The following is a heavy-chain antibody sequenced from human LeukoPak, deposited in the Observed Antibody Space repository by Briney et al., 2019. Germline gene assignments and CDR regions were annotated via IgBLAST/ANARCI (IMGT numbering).Heavy chain of an antibody. D-gene: IGHD3-10*01. Sequence: GGSLRLSCAASGFTFSSYGMHWVRQAPGKGLEWVAFIRYDGSNKYCADSVKGRFTISRDNSKNTLYLQMNSLRAEDTAVYYCAKDTYYYGSGSFPDYWGQGTLVTVSS. CDR3: AKDTYYYGSGSFPDY. CDR1: GFTFSSYG. J-gene: IGHJ4*02. V-gene: IGHV3-30*02. CDR2: IRYDGSNK.